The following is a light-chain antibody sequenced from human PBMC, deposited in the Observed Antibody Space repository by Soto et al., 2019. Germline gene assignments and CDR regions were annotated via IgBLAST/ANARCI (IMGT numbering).Light chain of an antibody. J-gene: IGLJ2*01. Sequence: QSVLTQPPSVSAAPGHKVTISCSGSSSNIGNNYVSWYQQLPGTAPKLLIYDNDKRPSGIPDRFSGSKSGTSATLGVTGLQTGDEADYYCATWDSSLSAGVFGGGTKLTVL. CDR1: SSNIGNNY. CDR3: ATWDSSLSAGV. CDR2: DND. V-gene: IGLV1-51*01.